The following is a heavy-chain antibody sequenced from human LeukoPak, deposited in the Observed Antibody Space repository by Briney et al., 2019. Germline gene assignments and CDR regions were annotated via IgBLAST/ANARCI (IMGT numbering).Heavy chain of an antibody. Sequence: PGGSLRLSCAASGFSSNSYSMTWVRQAPGKGLEWVSTISSSGGYIYYADSVKGRFTISRDTAKNSLYLQMNSLRVEDTAVYNCARLRDTVTSASDYWGQGTLVTVSS. CDR3: ARLRDTVTSASDY. V-gene: IGHV3-21*01. CDR2: ISSSGGYI. D-gene: IGHD4-17*01. CDR1: GFSSNSYS. J-gene: IGHJ4*02.